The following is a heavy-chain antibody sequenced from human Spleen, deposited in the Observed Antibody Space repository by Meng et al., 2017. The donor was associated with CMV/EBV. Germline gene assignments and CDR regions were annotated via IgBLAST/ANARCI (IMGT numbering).Heavy chain of an antibody. J-gene: IGHJ4*02. CDR3: ARQAHGRFDY. V-gene: IGHV3-9*01. D-gene: IGHD6-6*01. Sequence: SLKISCAASGFTFDDYAMHWVRQAPGKGLEWVSGISWNSGTIRYADSVKGRFTISRDNAKNSLFLQMKSLRAEDTAMYYCARQAHGRFDYWGQGTLVTVSS. CDR1: GFTFDDYA. CDR2: ISWNSGTI.